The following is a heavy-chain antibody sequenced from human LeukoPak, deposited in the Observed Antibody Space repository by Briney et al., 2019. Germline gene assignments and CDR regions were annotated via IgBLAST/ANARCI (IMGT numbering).Heavy chain of an antibody. D-gene: IGHD2-2*01. CDR2: ISYDGSNK. CDR1: GFTFSSYG. CDR3: AKDSSIRGFDY. Sequence: PGRSLRLSCAASGFTFSSYGMHWVRQAPGKGLEWVAVISYDGSNKYYADSVKGRFTISRDNSKNTLYLQMNSLRAEDTAVYYCAKDSSIRGFDYWGQGTLVTVSS. V-gene: IGHV3-30*18. J-gene: IGHJ4*02.